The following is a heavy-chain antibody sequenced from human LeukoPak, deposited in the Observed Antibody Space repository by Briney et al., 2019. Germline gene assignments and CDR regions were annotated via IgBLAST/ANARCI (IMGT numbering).Heavy chain of an antibody. V-gene: IGHV3-15*01. CDR3: ARGRGAIFGVVISAFDI. J-gene: IGHJ3*02. D-gene: IGHD3-3*01. Sequence: GGSLRLSCAASGFTFRTAWMNWVRQTPGKGLEWVGRIQSKRDGGTVDHAAPVKGRFTISRDDSKDTLYLQMGSLRAEDMAVYYCARGRGAIFGVVISAFDIWGQGTMVTVSS. CDR1: GFTFRTAW. CDR2: IQSKRDGGTV.